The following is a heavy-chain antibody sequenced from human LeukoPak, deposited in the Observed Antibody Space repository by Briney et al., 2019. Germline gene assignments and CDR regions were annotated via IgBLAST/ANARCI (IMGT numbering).Heavy chain of an antibody. CDR1: GGSISSSNW. J-gene: IGHJ4*02. CDR3: AGTHYDFWSAYLDS. Sequence: SETLSLTCAVSGGSISSSNWWSWVRQPPGKGLEWFGYIYHRDNTNYNPSLESRVTISLDTSRSQFSLKLRSVTAADTAVYYCAGTHYDFWSAYLDSWGQGTLVTVSS. CDR2: IYHRDNT. V-gene: IGHV4-4*02. D-gene: IGHD3-3*01.